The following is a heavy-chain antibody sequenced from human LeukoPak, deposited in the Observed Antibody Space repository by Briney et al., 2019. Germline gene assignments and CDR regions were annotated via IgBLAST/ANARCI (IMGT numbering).Heavy chain of an antibody. CDR3: ASWYYDSSGYRFDY. J-gene: IGHJ4*02. V-gene: IGHV4-59*12. Sequence: SETLSLTCTVSGGSISSYYWSRIRQPPGKGLEWIGYIYYSGSTNYNPSLKGRVTISVKTSKNQFSLRLSSVTAADTAVYYCASWYYDSSGYRFDYWGQGTLVTVSS. D-gene: IGHD3-22*01. CDR1: GGSISSYY. CDR2: IYYSGST.